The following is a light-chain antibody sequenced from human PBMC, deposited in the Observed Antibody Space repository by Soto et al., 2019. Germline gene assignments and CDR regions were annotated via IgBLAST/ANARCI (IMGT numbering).Light chain of an antibody. J-gene: IGLJ2*01. CDR2: NVN. CDR3: SSYAGSNNPHVV. CDR1: SSDVGSYDY. V-gene: IGLV2-8*01. Sequence: QSVLIQPPSVSGSPGQSVTISCTGTSSDVGSYDYVSWYQQHPGTVPKPMIYNVNTQPSGVPDRFSGSKSGNTASMTVSGLQAEDEADYYCSSYAGSNNPHVVFGGGTKVTVL.